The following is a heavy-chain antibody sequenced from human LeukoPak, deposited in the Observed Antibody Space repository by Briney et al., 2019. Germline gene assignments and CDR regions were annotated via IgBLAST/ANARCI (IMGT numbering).Heavy chain of an antibody. CDR3: ATVRYFDWLDYYYYGMDV. Sequence: GGSLRLSCAASGFTFSSYAMHWVRQAPGKGLEWVAVISYDGSNKYYADSVKGRFTISRDNSKNTLYLQMNSLRAEDTAVYYCATVRYFDWLDYYYYGMDVWGQGTTVTVSS. CDR1: GFTFSSYA. J-gene: IGHJ6*02. D-gene: IGHD3-9*01. CDR2: ISYDGSNK. V-gene: IGHV3-30*04.